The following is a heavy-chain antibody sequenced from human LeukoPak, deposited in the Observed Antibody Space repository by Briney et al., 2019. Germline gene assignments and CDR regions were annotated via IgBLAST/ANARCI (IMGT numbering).Heavy chain of an antibody. V-gene: IGHV1-69*04. Sequence: GASVKVSCKASGGTFSSYTISWVRQAPGQGLEWMGRIIPILGIANYAQKFQGRVTITADKSTSTAYMELSSLRSEDTAAYYCARDQRLILEWLSSSRYGMDVWGQGTTVTVSS. CDR3: ARDQRLILEWLSSSRYGMDV. CDR1: GGTFSSYT. CDR2: IIPILGIA. D-gene: IGHD3-3*01. J-gene: IGHJ6*02.